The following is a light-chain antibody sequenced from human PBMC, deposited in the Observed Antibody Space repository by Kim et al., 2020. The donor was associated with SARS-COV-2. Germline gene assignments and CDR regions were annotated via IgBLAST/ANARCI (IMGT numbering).Light chain of an antibody. V-gene: IGKV1-9*01. CDR2: DAS. J-gene: IGKJ4*01. CDR3: QQHNAYPPT. Sequence: ASVGDRVNIACRPSQAIGRSLAWYQQKPGKAPRLLIYDASTLQRGVPAGFSGSASGTEFTLTISSLQPEDFATYYCQQHNAYPPTFGGGTKVDIK. CDR1: QAIGRS.